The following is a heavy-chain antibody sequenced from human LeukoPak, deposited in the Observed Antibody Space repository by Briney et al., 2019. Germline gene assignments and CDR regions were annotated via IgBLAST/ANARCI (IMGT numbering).Heavy chain of an antibody. CDR3: AGDRVEAYGNSYIDF. D-gene: IGHD2/OR15-2a*01. Sequence: SVKVSCEASGGTFSSYAISWVRQAPGQGLEWVGGIFPVFGKANYAQKLQGRVTISTDESTSTAYMELSGMSSYDSAVYYGAGDRVEAYGNSYIDFWGKGTPVTVSS. J-gene: IGHJ6*03. V-gene: IGHV1-69*05. CDR2: IFPVFGKA. CDR1: GGTFSSYA.